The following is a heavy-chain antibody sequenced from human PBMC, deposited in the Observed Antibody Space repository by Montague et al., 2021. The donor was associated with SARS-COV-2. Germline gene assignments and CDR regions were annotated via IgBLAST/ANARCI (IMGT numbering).Heavy chain of an antibody. CDR1: GFTFSSYA. V-gene: IGHV3-30-3*01. D-gene: IGHD2/OR15-2a*01. J-gene: IGHJ6*02. CDR2: ISYDGSNK. CDR3: ARVLGGYYGMDV. Sequence: SLRLSCAASGFTFSSYAMHWVRQAPGKGLEWVAVISYDGSNKYYXDSVKGRFTISRDISKNTLYLQMNSLRAEDTAVYYCARVLGGYYGMDVWGQGTTVTVSS.